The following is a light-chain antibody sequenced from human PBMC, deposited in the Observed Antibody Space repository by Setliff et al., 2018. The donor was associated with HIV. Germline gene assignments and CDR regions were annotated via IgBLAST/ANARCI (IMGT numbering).Light chain of an antibody. V-gene: IGLV2-14*01. CDR1: SSDVGGYNY. CDR2: EVS. J-gene: IGLJ1*01. Sequence: QSVLTQPASVSGSPGQSISISCSGTSSDVGGYNYVSWYQHHPGKAPKLIISEVSNRPSGVSNRFSGSKSGNTASLTISGLQAEDEADYFCTSYTTNTARVFGTGTKVTVL. CDR3: TSYTTNTARV.